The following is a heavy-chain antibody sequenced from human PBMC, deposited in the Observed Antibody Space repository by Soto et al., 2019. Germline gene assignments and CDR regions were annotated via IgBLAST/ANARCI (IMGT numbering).Heavy chain of an antibody. J-gene: IGHJ5*02. CDR1: GYTFTSYG. CDR3: CLSPYISGWYPS. V-gene: IGHV1-18*01. Sequence: ASVKVSCKASGYTFTSYGISWVRKAPGQGLEWMGWVSADNGNTNYAQKLQGRVTMTTDKSTSTAFMELSSLRSEDTAVYYCCLSPYISGWYPSWGQGTLVTVSS. CDR2: VSADNGNT. D-gene: IGHD6-19*01.